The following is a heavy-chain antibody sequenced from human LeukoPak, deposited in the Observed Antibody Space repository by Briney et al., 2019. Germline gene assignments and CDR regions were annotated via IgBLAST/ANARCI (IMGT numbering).Heavy chain of an antibody. CDR3: ARGVRGLNTWANDY. V-gene: IGHV3-21*01. CDR1: GFTFSTYT. J-gene: IGHJ4*02. D-gene: IGHD3-10*01. CDR2: ISSSSSYI. Sequence: GGSLRLSCAASGFTFSTYTMNWVRQAPGKGLEWVSSISSSSSYIYYADSVKGRFTISRDNARKSLYLQMNSLRAEDTAVYYCARGVRGLNTWANDYWGQGTLVTVSS.